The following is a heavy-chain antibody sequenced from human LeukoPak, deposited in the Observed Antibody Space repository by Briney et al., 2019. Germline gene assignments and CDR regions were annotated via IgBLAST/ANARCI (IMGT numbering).Heavy chain of an antibody. V-gene: IGHV3-30*02. J-gene: IGHJ4*02. CDR1: GFTFSSYG. D-gene: IGHD2-2*01. CDR3: VKGPRGDTIVTLPAALH. Sequence: PGGSLRLSCAASGFTFSSYGMHWVRQAPSKGLEWVAFIRYDGSNKYYADSVKGRFTISRDNSKNTLFLQMYGLRAEDTAVYYCVKGPRGDTIVTLPAALHWGQGTLVTVSS. CDR2: IRYDGSNK.